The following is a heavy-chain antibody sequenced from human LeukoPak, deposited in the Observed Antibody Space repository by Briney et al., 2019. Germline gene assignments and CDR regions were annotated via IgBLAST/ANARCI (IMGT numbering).Heavy chain of an antibody. CDR3: ASGFDY. CDR1: GFIFKRYW. J-gene: IGHJ4*02. V-gene: IGHV3-7*03. CDR2: IKENGSEE. Sequence: EGSLRLSCGASGFIFKRYWMSWVRQAPGKGPEWVANIKENGSEEYYVDSVKGRFTISRDNAKNTLYLQMNSLRAEDTAVYYCASGFDYWGQGTLVTVSS.